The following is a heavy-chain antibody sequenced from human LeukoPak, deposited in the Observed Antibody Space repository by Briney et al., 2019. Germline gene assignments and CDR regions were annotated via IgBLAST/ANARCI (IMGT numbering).Heavy chain of an antibody. Sequence: SETLSLTCTVSGYSISSGYYWGWIRQPPGKGLEWIGSIYHSGSTYYNPSLKSRVTISVDTSKNQFSLKLSSVTAADTAVYYCARESSGTYSDRPDYWGQGTLVTVSS. CDR2: IYHSGST. CDR1: GYSISSGYY. CDR3: ARESSGTYSDRPDY. D-gene: IGHD1-26*01. V-gene: IGHV4-38-2*02. J-gene: IGHJ4*02.